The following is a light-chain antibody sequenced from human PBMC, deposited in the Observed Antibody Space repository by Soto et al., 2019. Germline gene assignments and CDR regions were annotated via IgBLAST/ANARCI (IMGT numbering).Light chain of an antibody. Sequence: QSVLTQSTSASGTPGQRVTISCSGSASTIGRNYVYWYQQLPGMAPKLLIYRNSQRPSGVPDRFSGSKSGTSASLAISGLRSEDEADYYCAAWDDNLSGFYVFGAGTKVTVL. J-gene: IGLJ1*01. CDR1: ASTIGRNY. CDR2: RNS. V-gene: IGLV1-47*01. CDR3: AAWDDNLSGFYV.